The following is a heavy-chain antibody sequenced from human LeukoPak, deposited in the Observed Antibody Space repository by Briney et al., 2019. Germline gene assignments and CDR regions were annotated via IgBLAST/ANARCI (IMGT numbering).Heavy chain of an antibody. J-gene: IGHJ6*03. D-gene: IGHD3-9*01. CDR3: ARECSSLRYFDWLPRNYYYYMDV. Sequence: SETLSLTCTVSGGSISSYYWSWIRQPARKGLEWIGRIYTSGSTNYNPSLKSRVTMSVDTSKNQFSLKLSSVTAADTAVYYCARECSSLRYFDWLPRNYYYYMDVWGKGTTATISS. CDR1: GGSISSYY. CDR2: IYTSGST. V-gene: IGHV4-4*07.